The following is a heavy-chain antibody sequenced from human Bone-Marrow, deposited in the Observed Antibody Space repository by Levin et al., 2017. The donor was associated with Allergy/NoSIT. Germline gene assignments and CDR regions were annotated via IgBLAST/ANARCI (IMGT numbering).Heavy chain of an antibody. V-gene: IGHV4-59*01. D-gene: IGHD6-19*01. Sequence: PGGSLRLSCTVSGGSISSYYWSWIRQPPGKGLEWIGYIYYSGSTNYNPSLKSRVTISVDTSKNQFSLKLSSVTAADTAVYYCARSSSGWYGSFDIWGQGTMVTVSS. CDR1: GGSISSYY. CDR2: IYYSGST. J-gene: IGHJ3*02. CDR3: ARSSSGWYGSFDI.